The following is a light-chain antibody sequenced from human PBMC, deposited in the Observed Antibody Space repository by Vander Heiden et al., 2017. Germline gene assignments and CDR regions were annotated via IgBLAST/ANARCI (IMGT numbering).Light chain of an antibody. Sequence: SVLTQPPSVSAAPGQRVTTSSTGNSSILGARYHVHWHQQLPGKAPKLLIYGNINRPSGVPDRFSGSKSGTSASLAITGLQADDEADYYCQSYDTSLSGSVFGGGTKLTVL. J-gene: IGLJ3*02. V-gene: IGLV1-40*01. CDR1: SSILGARYH. CDR3: QSYDTSLSGSV. CDR2: GNI.